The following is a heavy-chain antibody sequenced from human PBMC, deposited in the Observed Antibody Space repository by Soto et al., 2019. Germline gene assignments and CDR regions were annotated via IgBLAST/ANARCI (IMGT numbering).Heavy chain of an antibody. D-gene: IGHD1-26*01. CDR1: GFTFSNYG. CDR2: IWHDGNNK. J-gene: IGHJ6*02. CDR3: ASDLVGASDSYGLDV. Sequence: GGSLSLSCAASGFTFSNYGMHWVRPAPGKGLEWVAIIWHDGNNKYYADSVRGRFIISRDNSKNRLYLQMNSLRAEDTAVYYCASDLVGASDSYGLDVWGQGTPVTVSS. V-gene: IGHV3-33*01.